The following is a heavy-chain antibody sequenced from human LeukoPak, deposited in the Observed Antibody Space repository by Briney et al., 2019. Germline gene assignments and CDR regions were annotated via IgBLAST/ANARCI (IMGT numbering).Heavy chain of an antibody. CDR2: IYSSTST. Sequence: GGSLRLSCAASGFTVSSTYMAWVRQAPGKGLEWVSIIYSSTSTYYADSVKGRFTLSRDNSKNTLFLQMNSLRAEDTAVYYCARDPPSATDYYKYFDYWGQGTLVTVSS. V-gene: IGHV3-53*01. CDR1: GFTVSSTY. D-gene: IGHD3-9*01. J-gene: IGHJ4*02. CDR3: ARDPPSATDYYKYFDY.